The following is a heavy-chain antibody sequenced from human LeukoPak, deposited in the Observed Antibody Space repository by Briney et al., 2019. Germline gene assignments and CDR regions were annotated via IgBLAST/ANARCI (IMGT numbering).Heavy chain of an antibody. CDR2: IYYSGST. CDR1: GGSISSYY. V-gene: IGHV4-59*01. Sequence: SETLSLTCTVSGGSISSYYWSWIRQPPGKGLEWIGYIYYSGSTDYNPSLKSRVTISVDTSKNQFSLKLSSVTAADTAVYYCARDGHYYYMDVWGKGTTVTVSS. CDR3: ARDGHYYYMDV. J-gene: IGHJ6*03.